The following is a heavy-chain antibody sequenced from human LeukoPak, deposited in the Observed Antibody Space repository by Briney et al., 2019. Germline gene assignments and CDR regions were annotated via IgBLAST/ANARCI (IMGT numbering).Heavy chain of an antibody. J-gene: IGHJ6*02. V-gene: IGHV1-69*04. D-gene: IGHD3-10*01. CDR3: ARVTITMVRGVPTEFYGMDV. CDR2: IIPILGIA. Sequence: SVKVPCKASGGTFSSYAISWVRQAPGQGLEWMGRIIPILGIANYAQKFQGRVTITADESTSTAYMELSSLRSEDTAVYYCARVTITMVRGVPTEFYGMDVWGQGTTVTVSS. CDR1: GGTFSSYA.